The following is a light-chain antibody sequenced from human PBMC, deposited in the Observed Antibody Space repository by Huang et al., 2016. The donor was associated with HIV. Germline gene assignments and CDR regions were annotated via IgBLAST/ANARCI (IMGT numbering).Light chain of an antibody. Sequence: DIEMTQSPPSLSASVGDRVTITCRASQNISNYLNWYQHKPGKVPKLEIYGASSVHSGVPSRFSGGGSGTHFTLTISSLQPEDFAIYYCQQCSSTPLFTCGPGTKVDMK. CDR2: GAS. CDR3: QQCSSTPLFT. J-gene: IGKJ3*01. CDR1: QNISNY. V-gene: IGKV1-39*01.